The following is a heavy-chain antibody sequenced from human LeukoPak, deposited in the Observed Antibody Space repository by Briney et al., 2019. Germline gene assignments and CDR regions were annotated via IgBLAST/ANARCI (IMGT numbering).Heavy chain of an antibody. CDR3: ARVRPGFGDAFDI. CDR2: MNPNSGNT. Sequence: GASVKVSCKASGYTFTSYDINWVRQATGQGLEWMGWMNPNSGNTGYAQKFQGRVTITRNTSISTAYMELSSLRSEDTAVYFCARVRPGFGDAFDIWGQGTMVSVSS. CDR1: GYTFTSYD. D-gene: IGHD3-10*01. J-gene: IGHJ3*02. V-gene: IGHV1-8*03.